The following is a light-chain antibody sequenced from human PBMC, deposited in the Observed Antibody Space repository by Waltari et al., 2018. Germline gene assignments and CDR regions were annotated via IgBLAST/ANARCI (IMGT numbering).Light chain of an antibody. J-gene: IGKJ2*01. CDR2: LGS. CDR3: MRALQTLYT. CDR1: QSLLHSNGYNY. Sequence: DIVMTQAPLSLPVTPGEPASISCRSSQSLLHSNGYNYLDCYLQKPVQSPQLLIYLGSSRASGVPDRFSGSGSGTDFTLKISRVEAEDVGIYYCMRALQTLYTFGQGTKLEIK. V-gene: IGKV2-28*01.